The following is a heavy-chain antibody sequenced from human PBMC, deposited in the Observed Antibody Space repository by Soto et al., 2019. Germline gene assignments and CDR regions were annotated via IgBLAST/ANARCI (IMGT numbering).Heavy chain of an antibody. Sequence: SETLSLTCTVSGGSISGYYWNWIRQPPGKGLEWIGYIFYSGNTNYNPSLKSRVTMSTDTSKNQFSLKLSSVTAADTAVYYCARWEWPNFDYWGQGTLVTVSS. V-gene: IGHV4-59*01. D-gene: IGHD3-3*01. CDR3: ARWEWPNFDY. J-gene: IGHJ4*02. CDR1: GGSISGYY. CDR2: IFYSGNT.